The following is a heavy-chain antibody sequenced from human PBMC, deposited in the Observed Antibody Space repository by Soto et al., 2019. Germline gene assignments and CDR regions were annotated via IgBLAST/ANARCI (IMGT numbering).Heavy chain of an antibody. D-gene: IGHD2-15*01. V-gene: IGHV1-2*02. Sequence: ASVKVSCKASGYTFNRYYMHWVRQDPGPGLEWMGWISPHTGGTTYAQKFQGRVTMTRDTSVSTAFMELSRLRSDDTAVYYCARLYGGNPSLDYWGQGTLVTVSS. CDR2: ISPHTGGT. CDR3: ARLYGGNPSLDY. CDR1: GYTFNRYY. J-gene: IGHJ4*02.